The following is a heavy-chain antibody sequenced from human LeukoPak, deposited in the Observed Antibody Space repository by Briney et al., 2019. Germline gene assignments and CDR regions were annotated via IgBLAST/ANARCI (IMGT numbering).Heavy chain of an antibody. J-gene: IGHJ4*02. Sequence: GGSLRLSCAASGLTFNNYGMYWVRQAPGKGLEWVANIKQDGSEKYFVDSVKGRFTISRDNANNTLYLQMNSLRAEDTAVYYCARDMFDWLFEDLEIGVSFDYWGQGTLVTVSS. D-gene: IGHD3-9*01. CDR3: ARDMFDWLFEDLEIGVSFDY. CDR1: GLTFNNYG. CDR2: IKQDGSEK. V-gene: IGHV3-7*01.